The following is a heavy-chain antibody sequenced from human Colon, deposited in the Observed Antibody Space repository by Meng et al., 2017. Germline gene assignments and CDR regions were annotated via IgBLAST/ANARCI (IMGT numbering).Heavy chain of an antibody. CDR2: VYYTGNT. J-gene: IGHJ5*02. V-gene: IGHV4-61*08. Sequence: QGRREESGPGLGRPSETLSLTCPFSGGSVSSGDYYWSWIRQPPGKGLEWLGYVYYTGNTNYNPSLKNQVTISLDTSNNQFSLKLTSMTAADAAIYYCARVNGDFDEAWFDPWGQGTLVTVSS. CDR1: GGSVSSGDYY. CDR3: ARVNGDFDEAWFDP. D-gene: IGHD2-21*02.